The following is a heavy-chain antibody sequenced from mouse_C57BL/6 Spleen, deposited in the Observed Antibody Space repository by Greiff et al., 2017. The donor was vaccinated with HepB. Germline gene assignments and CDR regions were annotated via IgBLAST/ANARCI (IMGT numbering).Heavy chain of an antibody. V-gene: IGHV1-54*01. J-gene: IGHJ2*01. Sequence: VQLQQSGAELVRPGTSVKVSCKASGYAFTNYLIEWVKQRPGQGLEWIGVINPGSGGTNYNEKFKGKATLTADKSSSTAYMQLSSLTSEDSAVYFCARGYGSSPLDYWGQSTTLTVSS. CDR3: ARGYGSSPLDY. D-gene: IGHD1-1*01. CDR1: GYAFTNYL. CDR2: INPGSGGT.